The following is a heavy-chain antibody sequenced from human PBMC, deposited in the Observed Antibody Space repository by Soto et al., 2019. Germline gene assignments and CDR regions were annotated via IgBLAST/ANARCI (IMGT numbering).Heavy chain of an antibody. CDR2: INPNSGGT. J-gene: IGHJ4*02. D-gene: IGHD2-21*02. CDR1: GYTFTGYY. CDR3: AKSVSGGDGLPTYFDY. Sequence: QVQLVQYGAEVKKPGASVKVSCKASGYTFTGYYMHWVRQAPGQGLEWMGWINPNSGGTNYAQKFQGWVTMTRDTSISTAYMELSRLRSDDTAVYYCAKSVSGGDGLPTYFDYWGQGTLFTVSS. V-gene: IGHV1-2*04.